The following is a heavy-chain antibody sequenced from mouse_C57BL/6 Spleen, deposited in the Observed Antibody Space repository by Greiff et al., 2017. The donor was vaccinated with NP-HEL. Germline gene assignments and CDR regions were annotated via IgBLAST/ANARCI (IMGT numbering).Heavy chain of an antibody. CDR3: ARGSSGYVTWFAY. CDR2: IDPSDSYT. CDR1: GYTFTSYW. V-gene: IGHV1-69*01. D-gene: IGHD3-2*02. J-gene: IGHJ3*01. Sequence: QVQLQQPGAELVMPGASVKLSCKASGYTFTSYWMHWVKQRPGQGLEWIGEIDPSDSYTNYNQKFKVKSTLTVDKSSSTAYMQLSSLTSEDSAVYYCARGSSGYVTWFAYWGQGTLVTVSA.